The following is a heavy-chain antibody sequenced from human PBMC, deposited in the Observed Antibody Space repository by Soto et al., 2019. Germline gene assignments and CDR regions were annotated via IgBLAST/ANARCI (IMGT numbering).Heavy chain of an antibody. CDR3: ARNGYSYGYRPYYFDY. Sequence: PGGSLRLACAASGFTFSSYEMNWVRQAPGKGLEWISFITTSGYNVFYADSVKGRFTISRDNTLNSLYLQMDSLRAEDTAVYYCARNGYSYGYRPYYFDYWGQGTVVTVSS. CDR1: GFTFSSYE. CDR2: ITTSGYNV. D-gene: IGHD5-18*01. J-gene: IGHJ4*02. V-gene: IGHV3-48*03.